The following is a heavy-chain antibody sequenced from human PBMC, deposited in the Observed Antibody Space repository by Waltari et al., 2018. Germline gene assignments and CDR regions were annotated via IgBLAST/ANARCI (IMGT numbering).Heavy chain of an antibody. CDR2: INPNSGGT. D-gene: IGHD1-20*01. Sequence: QVQLVQSGAEVKKPGASVKVSCKASGYTFTGYYMHWVRQAPGQGLEWMGWINPNSGGTNYAQKVQGRVTMTRDTSISTAYMELSRLRSDDTAVYYCARAITGKGAGYYYYYYMDVWGKGTTVTVSS. CDR3: ARAITGKGAGYYYYYYMDV. J-gene: IGHJ6*03. CDR1: GYTFTGYY. V-gene: IGHV1-2*02.